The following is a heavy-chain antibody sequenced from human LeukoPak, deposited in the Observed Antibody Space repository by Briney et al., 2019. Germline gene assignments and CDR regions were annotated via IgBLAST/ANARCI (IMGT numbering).Heavy chain of an antibody. Sequence: GGSLRLSCAASVFTFSNYAMNWVRQAPGKGLEWVSTVSGSGDRTYYADSVKGRFTISRDNSKNTLYLQMNSLRAEDTAVYYCAKHLYPTAYSSGREAFDIWGQGTMVTVSS. V-gene: IGHV3-23*01. D-gene: IGHD6-19*01. CDR2: VSGSGDRT. CDR1: VFTFSNYA. CDR3: AKHLYPTAYSSGREAFDI. J-gene: IGHJ3*02.